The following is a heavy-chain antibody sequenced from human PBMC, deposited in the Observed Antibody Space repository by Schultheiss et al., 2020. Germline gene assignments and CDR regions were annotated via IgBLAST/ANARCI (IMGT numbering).Heavy chain of an antibody. V-gene: IGHV4-4*07. D-gene: IGHD3-9*01. J-gene: IGHJ4*02. Sequence: SQTLSLTCTVSGGSINRDFWNWIRQPAGKGLQWIGRIYTSGHTNYNPSLESRVTMSVDMSKNQFSLKLSSVTAADTAVYYCARHGANFDWLPFYWGQGTLVTVSS. CDR1: GGSINRDF. CDR2: IYTSGHT. CDR3: ARHGANFDWLPFY.